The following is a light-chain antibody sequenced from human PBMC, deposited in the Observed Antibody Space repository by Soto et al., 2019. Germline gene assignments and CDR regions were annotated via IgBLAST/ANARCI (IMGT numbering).Light chain of an antibody. CDR2: GPS. V-gene: IGKV3-20*01. CDR3: QQYGSSPVT. J-gene: IGKJ5*01. CDR1: QSVSSGY. Sequence: EIVLTQSPGTLSLSPGERATLSCRASQSVSSGYVAWYQQKPGQAPRLLIYGPSTRATDIPDRFSGSGSGTDFTLTISRLEPEDFTLYYCQQYGSSPVTFGQGTRLEMK.